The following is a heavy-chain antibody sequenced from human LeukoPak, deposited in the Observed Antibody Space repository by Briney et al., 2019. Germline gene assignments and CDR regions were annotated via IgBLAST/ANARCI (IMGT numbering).Heavy chain of an antibody. V-gene: IGHV3-48*02. J-gene: IGHJ4*02. CDR1: GFTFSSYT. D-gene: IGHD3-10*01. CDR2: ISGGSSTI. Sequence: GSLRLSCAASGFTFSSYTMYWVRQAPGKGLEWISSISGGSSTIYYADSVKGRFTISRDNARNSLYLQMNSLRDEDTAVYYCARRDYGSGSFFGIDYWGQGTLVTVSS. CDR3: ARRDYGSGSFFGIDY.